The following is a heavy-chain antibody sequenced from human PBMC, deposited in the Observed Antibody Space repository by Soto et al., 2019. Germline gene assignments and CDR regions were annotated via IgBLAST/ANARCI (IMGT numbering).Heavy chain of an antibody. V-gene: IGHV1-69*01. Sequence: QVQLVQSGAEVKKPGSSVKVSCKASGGTFSSFTISWVRQAPGQGLEWMGGIIPIYGTANYAREFQGRVTITADASTRTAYMGLGGLRSEDTAVYYGAKDRRADGESYYSSAMDVWGQGTTVTVPS. J-gene: IGHJ6*02. CDR2: IIPIYGTA. CDR1: GGTFSSFT. CDR3: AKDRRADGESYYSSAMDV. D-gene: IGHD7-27*01.